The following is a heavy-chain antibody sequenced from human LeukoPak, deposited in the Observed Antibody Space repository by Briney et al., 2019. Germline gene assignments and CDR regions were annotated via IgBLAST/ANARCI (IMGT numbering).Heavy chain of an antibody. CDR3: ARVRSSSLGRNYYYYMDV. CDR1: GYSISSGYY. Sequence: SETLSLTCTVSGYSISSGYYWGWIRQPPGRGLEWIGSIYHSGSTYYNPSLKSRVTISVDTSKNQFSLKLSSVTAADTAVYYCARVRSSSLGRNYYYYMDVWGKGTTVTVSS. D-gene: IGHD6-13*01. V-gene: IGHV4-38-2*02. J-gene: IGHJ6*03. CDR2: IYHSGST.